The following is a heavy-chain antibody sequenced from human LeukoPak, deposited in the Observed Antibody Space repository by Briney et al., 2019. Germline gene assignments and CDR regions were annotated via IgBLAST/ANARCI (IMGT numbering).Heavy chain of an antibody. Sequence: ASVKVSCKASGCTFTSYAMHWVRQAPGQRLEWMGWINAGNGNTKYSQKFQGRVTITRDTSASTAYMELSSLRSEDTAVYYCARSRGSSWWYFDLWGRGTLVTVSS. CDR3: ARSRGSSWWYFDL. V-gene: IGHV1-3*01. CDR1: GCTFTSYA. J-gene: IGHJ2*01. CDR2: INAGNGNT. D-gene: IGHD6-13*01.